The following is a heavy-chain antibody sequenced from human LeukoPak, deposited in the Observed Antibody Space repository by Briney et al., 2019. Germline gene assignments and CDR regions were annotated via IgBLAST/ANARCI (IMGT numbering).Heavy chain of an antibody. J-gene: IGHJ4*02. V-gene: IGHV3-48*02. Sequence: GGSLRLSCAASGFIFSHFSMNWVRQAPGEGLEWLSYISSSSVTTYYTDSVKGRFTVSRDNAKESLNLQMNSLREEDTAVYYCAREVRASGYDRIYYWGQGTLVTVSS. CDR1: GFIFSHFS. CDR3: AREVRASGYDRIYY. CDR2: ISSSSVTT. D-gene: IGHD5-12*01.